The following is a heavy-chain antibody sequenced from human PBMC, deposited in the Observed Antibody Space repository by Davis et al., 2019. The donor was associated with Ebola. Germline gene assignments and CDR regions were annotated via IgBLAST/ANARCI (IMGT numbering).Heavy chain of an antibody. V-gene: IGHV4-30-2*01. Sequence: PSETLSLTCAVSGGSISSGGYSWNWIRQPPGKGLEWIGYIYHTGTTYYNPSLKSRVTISVDKSNNQFSLKLTSVTTADTAVYYCARGPGPRLQYFDYWGQGTLVTVSS. CDR3: ARGPGPRLQYFDY. D-gene: IGHD4-11*01. CDR1: GGSISSGGYS. J-gene: IGHJ4*02. CDR2: IYHTGTT.